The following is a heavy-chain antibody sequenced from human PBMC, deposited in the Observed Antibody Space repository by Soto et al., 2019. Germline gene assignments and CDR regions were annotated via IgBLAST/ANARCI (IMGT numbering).Heavy chain of an antibody. V-gene: IGHV5-51*01. CDR3: ARLRSNYYYYYGMDV. D-gene: IGHD4-4*01. CDR2: IYPGDSDT. CDR1: GYRFISYW. Sequence: PGVPLKISCRGSGYRFISYWVGWVRKIPGKGLEWMGIIYPGDSDTRYSPSFQGQVTISADKSISTAYLQWSSLKASDTAMYYCARLRSNYYYYYGMDVWGQGTTVTVSS. J-gene: IGHJ6*02.